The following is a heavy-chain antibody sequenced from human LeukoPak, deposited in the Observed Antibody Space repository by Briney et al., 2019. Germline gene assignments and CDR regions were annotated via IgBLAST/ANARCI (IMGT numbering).Heavy chain of an antibody. D-gene: IGHD3-22*01. CDR1: GFTFSSYA. Sequence: GSLRLSCAASGFTFSSYAMSWVRQAPGKGLEWVSAISGSGGSTYYADSVKGRFTISRDNSKNTLYLQMNSLRAEDTAVYYCAKDFSDSSGYHYWAQGTLVTVSS. CDR2: ISGSGGST. V-gene: IGHV3-23*01. CDR3: AKDFSDSSGYHY. J-gene: IGHJ4*02.